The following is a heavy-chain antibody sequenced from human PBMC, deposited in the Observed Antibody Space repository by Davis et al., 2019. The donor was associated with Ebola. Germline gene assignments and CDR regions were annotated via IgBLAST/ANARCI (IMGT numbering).Heavy chain of an antibody. D-gene: IGHD5-12*01. CDR2: IYYSGST. CDR1: GGSISSYY. Sequence: LSLTCTVSGGSISSYYWSWIRQPPGKGLEWIGYIYYSGSTNYNPSLKSRVTISVDTSKNQFTLKLSSVTAADTAVYYCARVALATYGMDVWGQGTTVTVSS. V-gene: IGHV4-59*08. CDR3: ARVALATYGMDV. J-gene: IGHJ6*02.